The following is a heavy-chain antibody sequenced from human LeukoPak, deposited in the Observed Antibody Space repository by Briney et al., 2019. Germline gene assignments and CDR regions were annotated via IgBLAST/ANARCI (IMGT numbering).Heavy chain of an antibody. J-gene: IGHJ5*02. V-gene: IGHV1-24*01. CDR1: GYTFTELS. CDR2: FDPEDGET. D-gene: IGHD6-13*01. CDR3: ASNAGYSSSWRFDP. Sequence: ASVKVSCKVSGYTFTELSMHWVRQAPGKGLEWMGGFDPEDGETIYAQKFQGRVTMTEDTSTDTAYMELSSLRSEDTAVYYCASNAGYSSSWRFDPWGQGTLVTVSS.